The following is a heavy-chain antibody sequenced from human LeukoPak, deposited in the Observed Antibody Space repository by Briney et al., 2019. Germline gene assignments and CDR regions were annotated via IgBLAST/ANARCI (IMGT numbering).Heavy chain of an antibody. CDR1: GGSFSGYY. D-gene: IGHD1-26*01. CDR2: INHSGST. Sequence: PSETLSLTCAVYGGSFSGYYWSWIRQPPGKELEWIGEINHSGSTNYNPSLKSRVTISVDTSKNQFSLKLSSVTAADTAVYYCARGGWELLPFDYWGQGTLVTVSS. V-gene: IGHV4-34*01. CDR3: ARGGWELLPFDY. J-gene: IGHJ4*02.